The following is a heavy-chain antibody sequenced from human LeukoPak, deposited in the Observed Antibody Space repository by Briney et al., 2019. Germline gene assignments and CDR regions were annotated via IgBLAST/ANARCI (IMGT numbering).Heavy chain of an antibody. CDR2: IFYSGST. Sequence: SETLSLTCTVSGDSLSSYYWTWIRQPPGKGLEWIGYIFYSGSTNYNPSLKSRVTISVDTSKNQFSLKMRYVTAADTAVYYCAGRQGEWFLFDYWGQGTLVTVSS. D-gene: IGHD3-3*01. V-gene: IGHV4-59*01. CDR3: AGRQGEWFLFDY. CDR1: GDSLSSYY. J-gene: IGHJ4*02.